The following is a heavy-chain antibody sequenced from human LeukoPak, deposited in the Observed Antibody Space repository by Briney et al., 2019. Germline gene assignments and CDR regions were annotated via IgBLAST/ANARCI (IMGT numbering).Heavy chain of an antibody. CDR3: ARDQRDYYDSSGNGYFQH. Sequence: GGSLRLSGAASGFTFSDYYMSWIREAPGKGLEWVTYISSSSSYTNYADSVKGRFTLSRDNAKNSMYLQMKSLRAEDTAVYYCARDQRDYYDSSGNGYFQHWGQGTLVTVSS. D-gene: IGHD3-22*01. J-gene: IGHJ1*01. CDR2: ISSSSSYT. V-gene: IGHV3-11*06. CDR1: GFTFSDYY.